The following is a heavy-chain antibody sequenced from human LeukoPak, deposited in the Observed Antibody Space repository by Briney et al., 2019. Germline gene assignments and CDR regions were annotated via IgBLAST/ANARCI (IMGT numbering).Heavy chain of an antibody. Sequence: HPGGSLRLSCAASGFTFSSYGMHWVRQAPGKGLEWVAVISYDGSNKYYADSVKGRFTISRDNSKNTLYLQMNSLRAEDTAVYYCAKASFADIVMGCFQHWGQGTLVTVSS. D-gene: IGHD2-21*01. CDR3: AKASFADIVMGCFQH. V-gene: IGHV3-30*18. J-gene: IGHJ1*01. CDR1: GFTFSSYG. CDR2: ISYDGSNK.